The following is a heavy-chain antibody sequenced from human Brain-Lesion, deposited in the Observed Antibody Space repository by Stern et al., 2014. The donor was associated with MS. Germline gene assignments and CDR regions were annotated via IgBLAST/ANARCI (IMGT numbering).Heavy chain of an antibody. CDR3: ARDQRGITIFGVVTDYYYLGMDV. CDR1: GYIFTGDY. Sequence: QVQLVQSGAEVKEPGASVKVSCKTSGYIFTGDYIHWVRQAPGQGLEWMAWINPNTGGTKYAQKFQGRITMSRDTSISTAYVELSSLTSDDTAVYYCARDQRGITIFGVVTDYYYLGMDVWGQGTTVTVSS. V-gene: IGHV1-2*02. CDR2: INPNTGGT. D-gene: IGHD3-3*01. J-gene: IGHJ6*02.